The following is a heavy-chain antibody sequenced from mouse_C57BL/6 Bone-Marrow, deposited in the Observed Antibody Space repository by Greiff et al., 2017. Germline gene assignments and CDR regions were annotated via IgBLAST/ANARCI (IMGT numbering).Heavy chain of an antibody. CDR1: GYTFTSYW. V-gene: IGHV1-5*01. CDR3: TRHYGSSYGFAY. D-gene: IGHD1-1*01. CDR2: IYPGNSDT. Sequence: VQLQQSGTVLARPGASVKMSCKTSGYTFTSYWMHWVKQRPGQGLEWIGAIYPGNSDTSYNQKFKGKAKLTAVTAASTAYMELSSLTNEDSAVYYCTRHYGSSYGFAYWGQGTLVTVSA. J-gene: IGHJ3*01.